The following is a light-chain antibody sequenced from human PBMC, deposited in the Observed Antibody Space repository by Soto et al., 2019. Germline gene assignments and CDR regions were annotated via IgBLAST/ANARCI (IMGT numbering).Light chain of an antibody. CDR1: SSNIGAGYD. CDR3: QSYDSSLSGSV. CDR2: LTS. V-gene: IGLV1-40*01. Sequence: QSVLTQPPSVSGAPGQRVTISCTGSSSNIGAGYDVHWYQQLPGTAPKLLIFLTSTRPSRVPDRFSGSKSGTSASLAITGLQAEDEADYYCQSYDSSLSGSVFGGGTKLTVL. J-gene: IGLJ3*02.